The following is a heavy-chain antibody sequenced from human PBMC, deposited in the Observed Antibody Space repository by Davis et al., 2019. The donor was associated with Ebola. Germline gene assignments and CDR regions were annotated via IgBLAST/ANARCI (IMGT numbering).Heavy chain of an antibody. Sequence: GESLKISCAASGFTFSNYYLHWVRQAPGKGLEWVARIKTDGSTTRYADSVKGRFSISRDNTKNTLYLQMNSLRAEDTAVYYCAKELTTVVTWGGYYWGQGTLVTVSS. J-gene: IGHJ4*02. V-gene: IGHV3-74*01. CDR3: AKELTTVVTWGGYY. CDR1: GFTFSNYY. D-gene: IGHD4-23*01. CDR2: IKTDGSTT.